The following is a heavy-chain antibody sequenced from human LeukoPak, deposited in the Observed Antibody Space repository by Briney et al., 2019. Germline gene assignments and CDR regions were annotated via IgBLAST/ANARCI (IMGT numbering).Heavy chain of an antibody. CDR2: INHSGST. V-gene: IGHV4-34*01. D-gene: IGHD3-3*01. CDR1: GGSFSGYY. CDR3: ARGKARITIFGVVKWFDH. J-gene: IGHJ5*02. Sequence: PSETLSLTCAVYGGSFSGYYWSWIRQPPGKGLEWIGEINHSGSTNYNPSLKSRVTISVDTSKNQFSLKLSSVTAADTAVYYCARGKARITIFGVVKWFDHWGQGTLVTVSS.